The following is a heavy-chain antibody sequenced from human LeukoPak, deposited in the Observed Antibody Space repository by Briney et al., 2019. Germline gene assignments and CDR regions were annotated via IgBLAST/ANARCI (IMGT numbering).Heavy chain of an antibody. CDR3: ARDYSSGHGDY. CDR2: ISSSSSYI. D-gene: IGHD6-19*01. Sequence: GGSLRLSCAASGFTFSSYSMNWVRQAPAKGLEWVSSISSSSSYIYYADSVKGRFTISRDNAKNSLYLQMNSLRAEDTAVYYCARDYSSGHGDYWGQGTLVTVSS. V-gene: IGHV3-21*01. CDR1: GFTFSSYS. J-gene: IGHJ4*02.